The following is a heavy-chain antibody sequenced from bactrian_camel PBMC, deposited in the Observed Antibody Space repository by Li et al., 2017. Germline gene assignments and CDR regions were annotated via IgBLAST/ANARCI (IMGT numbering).Heavy chain of an antibody. CDR2: IDNDGST. D-gene: IGHD2*01. CDR1: RPLYY. V-gene: IGHV3S53*01. Sequence: HVQLVESGGGSVESGGSLRLSRVASRPLYYMGWFRQVPGKEREGVADIDNDGSTSYADSVKGRFTTSQDKNTVYLQMKSLKPEDTAEYYCASPLSYAYRVNCFDETTYWGQGTQVTVS. J-gene: IGHJ4*01. CDR3: ASPLSYAYRVNCFDETTY.